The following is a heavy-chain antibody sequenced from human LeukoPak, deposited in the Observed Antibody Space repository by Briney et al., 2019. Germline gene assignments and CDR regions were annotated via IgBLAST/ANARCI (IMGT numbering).Heavy chain of an antibody. CDR2: IYTSGST. V-gene: IGHV4-61*02. Sequence: SETLSLTCTVSGGSISSGSYYWSWIRQPAGKGLEWIGRIYTSGSTNYTPSLKSRVTISVDTSKNQFSLKLSSVTAADTAVYYCARTPTLEAAGTLPTYYYYYYMDVWGKGTTVTISS. CDR3: ARTPTLEAAGTLPTYYYYYYMDV. CDR1: GGSISSGSYY. J-gene: IGHJ6*03. D-gene: IGHD6-13*01.